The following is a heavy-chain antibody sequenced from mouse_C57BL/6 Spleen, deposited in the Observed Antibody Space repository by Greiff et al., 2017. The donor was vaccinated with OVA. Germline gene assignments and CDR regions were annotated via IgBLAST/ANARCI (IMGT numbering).Heavy chain of an antibody. CDR2: IDPSDSET. D-gene: IGHD2-3*01. CDR3: ARSGYYVWYFDV. CDR1: GYTFTSYW. J-gene: IGHJ1*03. V-gene: IGHV1-52*01. Sequence: QVQLQQPGAELVRPGSSVKLSCKASGYTFTSYWMHWVKQRPIQGLEWIGNIDPSDSETHYNQKFKDKATLTVDKSSSTAYMQLSSLTSEDSAVYDCARSGYYVWYFDVWGTGTTVTVSS.